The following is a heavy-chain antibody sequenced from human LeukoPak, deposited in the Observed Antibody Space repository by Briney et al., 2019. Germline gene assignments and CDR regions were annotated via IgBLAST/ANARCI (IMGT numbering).Heavy chain of an antibody. D-gene: IGHD3-22*01. V-gene: IGHV3-23*01. CDR3: AKGRLVYYYDSSGVGGMGDY. J-gene: IGHJ4*02. CDR2: ISGSGGST. Sequence: GGSLRLSCAASGFTFSSYAMSWVRQAPGKGLEWVSAISGSGGSTYYADSVKGRFTISRDNSKNTLYLQMNSLRAEDTAVYYCAKGRLVYYYDSSGVGGMGDYWGQGTLVTVSS. CDR1: GFTFSSYA.